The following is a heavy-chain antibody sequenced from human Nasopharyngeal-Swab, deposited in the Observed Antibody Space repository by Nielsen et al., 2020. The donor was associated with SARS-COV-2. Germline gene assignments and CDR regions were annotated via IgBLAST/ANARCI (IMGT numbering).Heavy chain of an antibody. CDR3: AREFRRYSSSWPFDY. D-gene: IGHD6-13*01. J-gene: IGHJ4*02. V-gene: IGHV3-33*08. CDR1: GFSFSTSW. Sequence: GGSLRLSCAASGFSFSTSWMNWARQAPGKGLEWVAVIWYDGSNKYYADSVKGRFTISRDNSKNTLYLQMNSLRAEDTAVYYCAREFRRYSSSWPFDYWGQGTPVTVSS. CDR2: IWYDGSNK.